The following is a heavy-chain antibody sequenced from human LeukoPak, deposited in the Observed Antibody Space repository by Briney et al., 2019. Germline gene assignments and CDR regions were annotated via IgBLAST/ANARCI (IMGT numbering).Heavy chain of an antibody. V-gene: IGHV4-59*01. Sequence: PSETLSLTCTVSGGSISSYYWSWIRQPPGRGLEWIGYIYYSGSTNYNPSLKSRVTISVDTSKNQFSLKLSSVIAADTAVYYCAGGAGDYTFDYWGQGTLVTVSS. CDR3: AGGAGDYTFDY. CDR1: GGSISSYY. J-gene: IGHJ4*02. D-gene: IGHD4-17*01. CDR2: IYYSGST.